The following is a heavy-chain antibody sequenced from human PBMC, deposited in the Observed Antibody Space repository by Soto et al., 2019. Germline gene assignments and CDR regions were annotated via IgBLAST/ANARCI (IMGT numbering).Heavy chain of an antibody. V-gene: IGHV3-30*04. J-gene: IGHJ5*02. CDR3: ARARYSTTWYAGFDP. CDR2: ISYDGKND. CDR1: GFTFRSYA. D-gene: IGHD6-13*01. Sequence: HPGGSLRLSCVASGFTFRSYAMYWVREAPGKGLEWVGSISYDGKNDFYAASVKGRFTISRDNSKNTVYLEMYNLREEDTAVYYCARARYSTTWYAGFDPWGQGTLVTVSS.